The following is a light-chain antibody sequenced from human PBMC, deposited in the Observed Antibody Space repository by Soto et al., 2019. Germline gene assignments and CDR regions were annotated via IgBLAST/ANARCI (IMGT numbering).Light chain of an antibody. CDR3: QQYNKWPLT. CDR2: DAS. CDR1: QSVSNT. V-gene: IGKV3-15*01. Sequence: EIVMTQFPVTLSVSPGERATLSCRASQSVSNTLAWYQQKPGQAPSLLIYDASTRATGIPARYSGSGSGTGCNLTISSLHSEYFAVYYFQQYNKWPLTLVGGTKVEIK. J-gene: IGKJ4*01.